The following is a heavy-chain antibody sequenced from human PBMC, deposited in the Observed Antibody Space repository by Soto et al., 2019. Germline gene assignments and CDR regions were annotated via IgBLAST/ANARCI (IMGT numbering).Heavy chain of an antibody. CDR1: GGSFSGYY. CDR3: ARGGIVVVPAAMNSPLYYYCGMDV. D-gene: IGHD2-2*01. CDR2: INHSGST. Sequence: QVQLQQWGAGLLKPSETLSLTCAVYGGSFSGYYWSWIRQPPGKGLEWIGEINHSGSTNYNPSLKSRVTISVDTSKNQFSLKLSSVTAADTAVYYCARGGIVVVPAAMNSPLYYYCGMDVWGQGTTVTVSS. J-gene: IGHJ6*02. V-gene: IGHV4-34*01.